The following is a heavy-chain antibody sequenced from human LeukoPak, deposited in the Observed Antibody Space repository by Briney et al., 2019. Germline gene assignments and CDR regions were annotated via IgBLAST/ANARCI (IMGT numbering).Heavy chain of an antibody. CDR1: GGSFSGYY. CDR3: ARDYGGKRFDP. J-gene: IGHJ5*02. V-gene: IGHV4-34*01. CDR2: INHSGST. Sequence: SSETLSLTCAVYGGSFSGYYWSWIRQPPGKGLEWIGEINHSGSTNYNPSLKSRVTISVDTSKNQFSLKLSSVTAADTAVYYCARDYGGKRFDPWGQGTLVTVSS. D-gene: IGHD4-23*01.